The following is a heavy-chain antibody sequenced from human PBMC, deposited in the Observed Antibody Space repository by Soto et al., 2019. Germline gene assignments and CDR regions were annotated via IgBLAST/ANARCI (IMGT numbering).Heavy chain of an antibody. CDR1: GGSIISGGYY. CDR2: IYYSGNT. J-gene: IGHJ4*02. Sequence: SVTLCLTWTVSGGSIISGGYYCSWIRKHPGKGLEWIGYIYYSGNTDYNPSLNSRVTISLDTSKNQFSLKLSSVTAADTAVYYCARDHNFDTAGYPLDYWGQGTLVTVSS. V-gene: IGHV4-31*02. CDR3: ARDHNFDTAGYPLDY. D-gene: IGHD3-22*01.